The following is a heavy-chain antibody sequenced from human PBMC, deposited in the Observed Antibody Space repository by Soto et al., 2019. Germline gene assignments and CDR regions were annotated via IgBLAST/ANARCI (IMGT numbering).Heavy chain of an antibody. V-gene: IGHV3-64*01. CDR1: GFTFSSYA. Sequence: LRLSCAASGFTFSSYAMHWVRQAPGKGLEYVSAISSNGGSTYYANSVKGRFTISRDNSKNTLYLQMGSLRAEDMAVYYCARGPGYYFDDWGQGTRVTVAS. J-gene: IGHJ4*02. CDR3: ARGPGYYFDD. CDR2: ISSNGGST.